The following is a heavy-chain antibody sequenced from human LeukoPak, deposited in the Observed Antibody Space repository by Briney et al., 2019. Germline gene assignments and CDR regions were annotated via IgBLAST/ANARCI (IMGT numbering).Heavy chain of an antibody. D-gene: IGHD2-8*02. J-gene: IGHJ5*02. V-gene: IGHV3-23*01. CDR1: GFTFRNCG. CDR2: ISCSGGST. Sequence: GGSLRLSCASSGFTFRNCGMSWVRQAPGKGLEWVSSISCSGGSTYYADSVKGRFTISRDNSKNTLYLQMNSLRAEDTAVYYCATRLEAIVLVHHWGQGALVTVSS. CDR3: ATRLEAIVLVHH.